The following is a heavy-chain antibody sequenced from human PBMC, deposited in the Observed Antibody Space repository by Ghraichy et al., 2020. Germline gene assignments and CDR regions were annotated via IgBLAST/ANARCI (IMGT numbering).Heavy chain of an antibody. J-gene: IGHJ2*01. CDR2: ISSSSSYT. Sequence: GGSLRLSCAASGFTFSDYYMSWIRQAPGKGLEWVSYISSSSSYTNYADSVKGRFTISRDNAKNSLYLQMNSLRAEDTAVYYCARGEWGSGSYSQDYWYFDLWGRGTLVTVSS. D-gene: IGHD3-10*01. V-gene: IGHV3-11*06. CDR1: GFTFSDYY. CDR3: ARGEWGSGSYSQDYWYFDL.